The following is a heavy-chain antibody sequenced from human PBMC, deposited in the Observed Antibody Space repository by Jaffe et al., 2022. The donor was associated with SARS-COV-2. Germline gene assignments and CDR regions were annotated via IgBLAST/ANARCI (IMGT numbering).Heavy chain of an antibody. Sequence: QVQLQESGPGLVKPSETLSLTCTVSGGSISSYYWSWIRQPPGKGLEWIGYIYYSGSTNYNPSLKSRVTISVDTSKNQFSLKLSSVTAADTAVYYCARAFWSGPPGLFDYWGQGTLVTVSS. J-gene: IGHJ4*02. CDR3: ARAFWSGPPGLFDY. V-gene: IGHV4-59*01. CDR2: IYYSGST. D-gene: IGHD3-3*01. CDR1: GGSISSYY.